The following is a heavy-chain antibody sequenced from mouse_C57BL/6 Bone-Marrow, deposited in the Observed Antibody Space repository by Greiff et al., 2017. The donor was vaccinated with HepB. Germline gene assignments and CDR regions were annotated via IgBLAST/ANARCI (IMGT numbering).Heavy chain of an antibody. V-gene: IGHV1-55*01. CDR3: ASQIYYYGSSYSFDY. D-gene: IGHD1-1*01. CDR1: GYTFTSYW. J-gene: IGHJ2*01. CDR2: IYPGSGST. Sequence: QVQLQQPGAELVKPGASVKMSCKASGYTFTSYWITWVKQRPGQGLEWIGDIYPGSGSTNYNEKFKSKATLTVDTSSSTAYMQLSSLTSEDSAVYYCASQIYYYGSSYSFDYWGQGTTLTVAS.